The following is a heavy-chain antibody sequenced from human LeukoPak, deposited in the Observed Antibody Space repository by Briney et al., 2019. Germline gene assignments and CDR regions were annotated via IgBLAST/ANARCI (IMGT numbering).Heavy chain of an antibody. D-gene: IGHD6-13*01. CDR3: ARVAAAAGTSY. CDR2: INHSGST. CDR1: GGSFSGYY. J-gene: IGHJ4*02. V-gene: IGHV4-34*01. Sequence: PSETLSLTCAVYGGSFSGYYWSWIRQPPGKGLEWIGEINHSGSTNYNPSLKSRVTISVDTSKNQFSLKLSSVTAADTAVYYCARVAAAAGTSYWGQGTLVTVSS.